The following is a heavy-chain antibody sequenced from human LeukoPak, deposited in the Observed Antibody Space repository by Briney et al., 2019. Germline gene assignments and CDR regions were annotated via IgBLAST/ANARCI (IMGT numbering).Heavy chain of an antibody. CDR3: ARRGGSGRSFDY. CDR2: IYYSGRT. J-gene: IGHJ4*02. Sequence: SETLSLTCTVSGASVSSGGYYWSWIRQPPGKGLEWIGYIYYSGRTNYNPSLKSRVTISVDTSKNQFSLKVNSVAAADTAIYYCARRGGSGRSFDYWGQRTLVTVSS. D-gene: IGHD3-10*01. V-gene: IGHV4-61*08. CDR1: GASVSSGGYY.